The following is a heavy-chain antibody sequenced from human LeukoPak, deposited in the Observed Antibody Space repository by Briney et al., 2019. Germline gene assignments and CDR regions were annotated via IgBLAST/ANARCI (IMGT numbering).Heavy chain of an antibody. V-gene: IGHV3-21*01. CDR3: ARLGGYSKSFDY. J-gene: IGHJ4*02. CDR1: GFTFSSYS. Sequence: AGGSLRLSCAASGFTFSSYSMNWVRQAPGKGLEWVSYISSSSSYIYYADSVKGRFTISRDNAKNSLYLQMNSLRAEDTAVYYCARLGGYSKSFDYWGQGTLVTVSS. D-gene: IGHD4-11*01. CDR2: ISSSSSYI.